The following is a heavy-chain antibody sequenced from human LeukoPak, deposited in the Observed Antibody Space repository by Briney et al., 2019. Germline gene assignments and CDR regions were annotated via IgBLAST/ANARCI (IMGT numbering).Heavy chain of an antibody. V-gene: IGHV1-2*02. CDR3: ARWMTTVITPDY. CDR2: INPNSGGT. J-gene: IGHJ4*02. D-gene: IGHD4-11*01. Sequence: ASVKVSCKASGYPFNGYYLHWVRQAPGQGLEWMGWINPNSGGTNYAQKFQGRVTMTRDTSISTAYMELSRLRSDDTAVYYCARWMTTVITPDYWGQGTLVTVSS. CDR1: GYPFNGYY.